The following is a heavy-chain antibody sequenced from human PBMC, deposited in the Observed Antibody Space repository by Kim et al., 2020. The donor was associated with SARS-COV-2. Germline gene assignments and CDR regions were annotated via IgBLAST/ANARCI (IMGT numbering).Heavy chain of an antibody. CDR3: ARAYYDSSGYYFDY. Sequence: NPSLKSRVTISVDTSKNQFSLKLRSVTAADTAVYYCARAYYDSSGYYFDYWGQGTLVTVSS. J-gene: IGHJ4*02. D-gene: IGHD3-22*01. V-gene: IGHV4-30-2*04.